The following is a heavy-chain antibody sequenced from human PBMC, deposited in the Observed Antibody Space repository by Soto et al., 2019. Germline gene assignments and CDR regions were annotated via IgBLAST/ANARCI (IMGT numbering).Heavy chain of an antibody. CDR1: GFTFSSYA. V-gene: IGHV3-23*01. D-gene: IGHD4-17*01. CDR3: AKDGDYGDADYYYYMDV. J-gene: IGHJ6*03. CDR2: ISGSGGST. Sequence: GGLRLSCAASGFTFSSYAMSWVRQAPGKGLEWVSAISGSGGSTYYADSVKGRFTISRDNSKNTLYLQMNSLRAEDTAVYYCAKDGDYGDADYYYYMDVWGKGTTVTVSS.